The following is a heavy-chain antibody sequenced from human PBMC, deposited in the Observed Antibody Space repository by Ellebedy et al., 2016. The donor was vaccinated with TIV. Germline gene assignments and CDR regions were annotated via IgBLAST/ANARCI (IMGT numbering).Heavy chain of an antibody. D-gene: IGHD4-23*01. Sequence: AASVKVSCKASGYTFTGYYMHWVRQAPGQGLEWLGWINPNSGGTNYAPKFQGRVTMNRDTSIRKAYMELSSLRSDDTAVNYCARDGNLWPDRMDYWGQGTLVTVSS. V-gene: IGHV1-2*02. CDR1: GYTFTGYY. CDR3: ARDGNLWPDRMDY. CDR2: INPNSGGT. J-gene: IGHJ4*02.